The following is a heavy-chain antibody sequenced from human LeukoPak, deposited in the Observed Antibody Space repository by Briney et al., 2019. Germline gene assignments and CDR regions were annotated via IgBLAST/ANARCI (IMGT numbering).Heavy chain of an antibody. CDR3: ARERTLTSCYDY. CDR1: GYTFTGYY. Sequence: GASVKVSCKACGYTFTGYYMHWVRQAPGQGLEWMGWINPNSGGTNYAQKFQGRVTMTRDTSISTAYMELSRLRSDDTAVYYCARERTLTSCYDYWGQGTLVTVSS. J-gene: IGHJ4*02. D-gene: IGHD2-15*01. V-gene: IGHV1-2*02. CDR2: INPNSGGT.